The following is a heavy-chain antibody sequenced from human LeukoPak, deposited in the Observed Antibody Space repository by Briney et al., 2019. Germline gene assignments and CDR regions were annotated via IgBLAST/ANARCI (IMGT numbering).Heavy chain of an antibody. V-gene: IGHV1-8*01. CDR1: GYTFTSYD. CDR2: MNPNSGDT. J-gene: IGHJ4*02. CDR3: ATGRVATTTPSSLDY. Sequence: ASVKVSCKASGYTFTSYDINWVRQATGQGLEWMGWMNPNSGDTGYAQKFQGRVTITRNTSISTAYMELSSLRSEDTAVYFCATGRVATTTPSSLDYWGQGTLVTVSS. D-gene: IGHD3-22*01.